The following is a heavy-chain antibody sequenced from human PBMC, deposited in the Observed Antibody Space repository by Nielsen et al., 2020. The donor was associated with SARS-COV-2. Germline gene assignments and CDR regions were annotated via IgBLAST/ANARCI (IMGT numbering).Heavy chain of an antibody. J-gene: IGHJ4*02. D-gene: IGHD1-1*01. CDR1: GFTFSSYE. V-gene: IGHV3-23*01. CDR2: ISGSGGST. CDR3: AKGVPRSYFDY. Sequence: GESLKISCAASGFTFSSYEMSWVRQAPGKGLEWVSAISGSGGSTYYADSVKGRFTISRDNSKNTLYLQMNSLRAEDTAVYYCAKGVPRSYFDYWGQGTLVTVSS.